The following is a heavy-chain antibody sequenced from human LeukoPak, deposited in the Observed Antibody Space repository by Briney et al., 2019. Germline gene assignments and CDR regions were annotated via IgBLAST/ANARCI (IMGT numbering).Heavy chain of an antibody. V-gene: IGHV3-48*01. CDR2: ISSSSSTI. CDR1: GFTLSSYS. Sequence: PGGSLRLSCAASGFTLSSYSMNWVRQAPGKGLEWVSYISSSSSTIYYADSVKGRFTISRDNAKNSLYLQMNSLRAEDTAVYYCARDRVREAFDYWGQGTLVTVSS. D-gene: IGHD2-2*01. CDR3: ARDRVREAFDY. J-gene: IGHJ4*02.